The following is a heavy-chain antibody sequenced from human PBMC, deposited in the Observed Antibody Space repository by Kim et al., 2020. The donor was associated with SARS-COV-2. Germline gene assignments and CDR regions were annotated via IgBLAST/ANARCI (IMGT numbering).Heavy chain of an antibody. CDR3: ARHKRTPKIVVGDNWFDP. CDR1: GGSISSSSYY. J-gene: IGHJ5*02. D-gene: IGHD3-22*01. Sequence: SETLSLTCTVSGGSISSSSYYWGWIRQPPGKGLEWIGSIYYSGSTYYNPSLKSRVTISVDTSKNQFSLKLSSVTAADTAVYYCARHKRTPKIVVGDNWFDPWGQGTLVTVSS. CDR2: IYYSGST. V-gene: IGHV4-39*01.